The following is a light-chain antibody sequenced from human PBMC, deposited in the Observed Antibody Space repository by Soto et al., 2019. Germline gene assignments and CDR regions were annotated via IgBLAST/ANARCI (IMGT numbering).Light chain of an antibody. CDR1: QSVPSNY. CDR2: GAS. CDR3: QQYGTSPRT. V-gene: IGKV3-20*01. Sequence: EIVLTQSPGTLSLSPGERATVSWRGSQSVPSNYLAWYQQNPGQAPRLLIYGASNRATGIPDKFSGSGSGTDFTLTISRLEPEDFAVYYCQQYGTSPRTFGQGTKVDIK. J-gene: IGKJ1*01.